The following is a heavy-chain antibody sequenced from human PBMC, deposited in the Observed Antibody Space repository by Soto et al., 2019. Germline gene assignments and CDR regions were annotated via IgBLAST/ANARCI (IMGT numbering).Heavy chain of an antibody. J-gene: IGHJ6*02. CDR1: GYTFSNYA. CDR3: AKGGNIAVVVADYGMDV. V-gene: IGHV1-3*01. D-gene: IGHD2-15*01. Sequence: GASVKVSCKASGYTFSNYAMHWVRQAPGQRLEWMGWINAGNGNTKYSQKFQDRVTITRDTSASTAYTELSSLRSEDTAVYYWAKGGNIAVVVADYGMDVWGQGTTVTVSS. CDR2: INAGNGNT.